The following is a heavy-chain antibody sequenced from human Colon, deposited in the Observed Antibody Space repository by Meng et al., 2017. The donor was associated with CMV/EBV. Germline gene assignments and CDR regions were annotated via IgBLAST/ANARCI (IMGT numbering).Heavy chain of an antibody. CDR1: GFTFSNYW. J-gene: IGHJ4*02. Sequence: GGSLRLSCVASGFTFSNYWMSWVRQAPGKGLEWVANIKQDASEKYYVDSVAGRFTISRDNAKNSLFLQMNSLGAEDTAVYYCARCYSGSSYSFDYWGQGALVTVSS. CDR3: ARCYSGSSYSFDY. CDR2: IKQDASEK. D-gene: IGHD1-26*01. V-gene: IGHV3-7*01.